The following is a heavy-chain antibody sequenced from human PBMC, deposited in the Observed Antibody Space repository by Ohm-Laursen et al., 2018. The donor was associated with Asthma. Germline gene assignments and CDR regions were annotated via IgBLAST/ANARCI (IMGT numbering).Heavy chain of an antibody. J-gene: IGHJ1*01. Sequence: LSCAASGFTFSSYAMNWVRQPPGKGLEWIGEINHSGSTNYNPSLKSRVTISVDTSKNQFSLKLSSVTAADTAVYYCARGWWHWGQGTLVTVSS. D-gene: IGHD2-8*02. CDR2: INHSGST. V-gene: IGHV4-34*01. CDR1: GFTFSSYA. CDR3: ARGWWH.